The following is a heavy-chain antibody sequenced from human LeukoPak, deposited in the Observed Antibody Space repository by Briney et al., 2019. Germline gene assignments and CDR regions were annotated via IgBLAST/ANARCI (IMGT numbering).Heavy chain of an antibody. D-gene: IGHD3-22*01. CDR3: ASSYDTTGYSPDY. Sequence: PGGSLRLSCAASGFTFSSYSMNWVRQAPGKGLEWVSSISSSSSYIYYADSVKGRFTISRDNAKTSLYLQMNSLRAEDTAVYYCASSYDTTGYSPDYWGQGTLVTVSS. CDR1: GFTFSSYS. J-gene: IGHJ4*02. V-gene: IGHV3-21*01. CDR2: ISSSSSYI.